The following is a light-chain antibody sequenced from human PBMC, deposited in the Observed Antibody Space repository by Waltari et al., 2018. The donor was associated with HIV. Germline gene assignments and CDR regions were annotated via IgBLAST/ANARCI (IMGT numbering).Light chain of an antibody. Sequence: QSVLTQPHTASGTLGQSVTISCPGSSSHAGSNSVSCFQQVSGTAPKLLIYRDYQRRSGIPDRFSGSKSGASASLTISGLRSEDEADYYCVAWDDSLSGYVFGTGTKVSVL. CDR2: RDY. J-gene: IGLJ1*01. CDR3: VAWDDSLSGYV. CDR1: SSHAGSNS. V-gene: IGLV1-47*01.